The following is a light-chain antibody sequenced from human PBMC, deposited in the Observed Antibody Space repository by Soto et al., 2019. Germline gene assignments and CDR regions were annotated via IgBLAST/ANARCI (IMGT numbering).Light chain of an antibody. V-gene: IGLV1-40*01. J-gene: IGLJ2*01. Sequence: QPVLTQPPSVSGAPGQRVTISCTGSSSNIGAGYDVHWYQQLPGTAPKLLIYGNSNRPSGVPDRFSGSKSGTSASLAITGLQAEDEADYYCQSYDSSLFGFGGGTKLTVL. CDR1: SSNIGAGYD. CDR2: GNS. CDR3: QSYDSSLFG.